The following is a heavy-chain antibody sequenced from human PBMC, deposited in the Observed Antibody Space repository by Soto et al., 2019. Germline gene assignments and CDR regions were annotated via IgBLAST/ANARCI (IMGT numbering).Heavy chain of an antibody. V-gene: IGHV3-21*01. CDR1: GFPFSSYN. Sequence: PGGSLRLSCAASGFPFSSYNMNWVRQAPGKGLEWVSSISGSSRSIYYTDSVRGRFTISRDNAKNSLFLQMNSLRDEDTALYYCARDRGYSGARPQFDYWGQGILVTVSS. CDR2: ISGSSRSI. D-gene: IGHD3-10*01. CDR3: ARDRGYSGARPQFDY. J-gene: IGHJ4*02.